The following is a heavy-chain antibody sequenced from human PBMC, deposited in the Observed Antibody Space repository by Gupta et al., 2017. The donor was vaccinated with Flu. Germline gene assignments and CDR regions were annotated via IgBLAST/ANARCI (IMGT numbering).Heavy chain of an antibody. CDR2: STYGGNEK. CDR3: VKTPPRYSGHELLFDS. J-gene: IGHJ4*02. D-gene: IGHD5-12*01. Sequence: VALVESGGGVGEPGRSRRLSCAASGITFRTFGMHRVRQAPGKGRGGVALSTYGGNEKYYAGSVKGRFTISSNNARNTLYLQLNSLRTEDTAVYYCVKTPPRYSGHELLFDSWGQGTLVTVSS. V-gene: IGHV3-30*18. CDR1: GITFRTFG.